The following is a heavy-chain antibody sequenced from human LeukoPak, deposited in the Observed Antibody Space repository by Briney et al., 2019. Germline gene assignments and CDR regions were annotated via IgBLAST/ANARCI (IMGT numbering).Heavy chain of an antibody. J-gene: IGHJ4*02. CDR3: ARGIPSGYYPLFDY. CDR1: GGSVSSGSHY. Sequence: SETLSLTCTVSGGSVSSGSHYWSWIRQPPGKGLEWIAYTFYRGTTNYNPSLKSRVTMSVDTSKNQFSLKLTSVTAADTAVYYCARGIPSGYYPLFDYWGQGTLLGVSS. D-gene: IGHD3-3*01. V-gene: IGHV4-61*01. CDR2: TFYRGTT.